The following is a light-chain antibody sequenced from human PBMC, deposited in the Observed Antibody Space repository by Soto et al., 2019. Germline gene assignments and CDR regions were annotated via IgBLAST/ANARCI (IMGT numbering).Light chain of an antibody. V-gene: IGKV3-15*01. Sequence: EAVLKQSPATVSVSPGERATLSCRASQSVATNLAWYQQRPGQAPRLLIYGASKRAIGLPARFSGSGSGTEFTLTITSLQSEDFAVYYCQQYNNWPQTFGQGTKVDIK. CDR1: QSVATN. CDR2: GAS. J-gene: IGKJ1*01. CDR3: QQYNNWPQT.